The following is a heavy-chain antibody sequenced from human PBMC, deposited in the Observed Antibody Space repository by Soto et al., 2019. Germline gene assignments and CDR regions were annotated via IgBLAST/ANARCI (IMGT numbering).Heavy chain of an antibody. CDR3: ARHLVGSTRGNFDY. V-gene: IGHV5-51*01. CDR1: GYSFTSYW. CDR2: IYPYDSDT. D-gene: IGHD2-2*01. J-gene: IGHJ4*01. Sequence: LKISCKTSGYSFTSYWIGWVRQMPGKGMEWMGNIYPYDSDTRYSPSFQGQVTISADTSITTAYLQWSGLRASDTAMYFCARHLVGSTRGNFDYWGQGTLVTVSS.